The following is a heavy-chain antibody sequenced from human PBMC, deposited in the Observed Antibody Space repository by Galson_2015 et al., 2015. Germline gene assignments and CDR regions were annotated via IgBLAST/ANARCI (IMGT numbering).Heavy chain of an antibody. Sequence: SVKVSCKASGGTFSSYAISWVRQAPGQGLEWMGGIIPIFGIANYAQKFQGRVTITADKSTSTAYMELSSLRSEDTAVYYCARDRGRDYSNYEMNYWGQGTLVTVSS. D-gene: IGHD4-11*01. CDR3: ARDRGRDYSNYEMNY. CDR2: IIPIFGIA. CDR1: GGTFSSYA. V-gene: IGHV1-69*10. J-gene: IGHJ4*02.